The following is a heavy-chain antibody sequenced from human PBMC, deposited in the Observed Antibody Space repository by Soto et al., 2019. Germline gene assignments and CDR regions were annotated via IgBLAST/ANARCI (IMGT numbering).Heavy chain of an antibody. CDR1: GGSISSYY. V-gene: IGHV4-59*01. Sequence: PSETLSLTCTVSGGSISSYYWSWIRQPPGKGLEWIGYIYYSGSTNYNPSLKSRVTISVDTSKNQFSLKLSSVTAADTAVFYCARSYCSGGSWFAGWDVRGYYFDYWGQGTLVT. CDR2: IYYSGST. J-gene: IGHJ4*02. CDR3: ARSYCSGGSWFAGWDVRGYYFDY. D-gene: IGHD2-15*01.